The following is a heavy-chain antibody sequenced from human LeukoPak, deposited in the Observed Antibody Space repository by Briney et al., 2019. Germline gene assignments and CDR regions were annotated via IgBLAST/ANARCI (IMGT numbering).Heavy chain of an antibody. CDR3: ARDNSGSYFDAFDI. CDR1: GGSISSGSYY. CDR2: IYTSGNT. Sequence: SETLSLTCTVSGGSISSGSYYWSWIRQPAGKGLEWIGRIYTSGNTNYNPSLKSRVTISVDTSKNQFSLKLSSVTAADTAVYYCARDNSGSYFDAFDIWGQGTMVTVSS. J-gene: IGHJ3*02. V-gene: IGHV4-61*02. D-gene: IGHD1-26*01.